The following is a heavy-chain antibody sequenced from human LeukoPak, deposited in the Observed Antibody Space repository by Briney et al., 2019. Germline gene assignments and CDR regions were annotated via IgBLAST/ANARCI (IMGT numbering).Heavy chain of an antibody. CDR1: GFTFSTYN. J-gene: IGHJ4*02. D-gene: IGHD4/OR15-4a*01. CDR3: ARHYGGKTGPDY. V-gene: IGHV3-21*01. Sequence: PGGSLRLSCAASGFTFSTYNMNWVRQAPGKGLEWVSSISGSSSYIYYADSVKGRFSISRDNAKNSLYLQMNSLRAEDTAVYYCARHYGGKTGPDYWGQGTLVTVSS. CDR2: ISGSSSYI.